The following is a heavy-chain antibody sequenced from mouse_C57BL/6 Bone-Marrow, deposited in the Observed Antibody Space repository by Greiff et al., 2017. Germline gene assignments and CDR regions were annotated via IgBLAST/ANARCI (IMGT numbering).Heavy chain of an antibody. D-gene: IGHD1-1*01. CDR3: ARLKYYGSSDY. Sequence: VKLQQSGAELARPGASVKLSCKASGYTFTSYGISWVKQRTGQGLEWIGEIYPRSGNTYYNEKFKGTATLTAAKSSRSAYMELRSVTSEDCAVYFCARLKYYGSSDYGGQGTTRTVSS. J-gene: IGHJ2*01. CDR1: GYTFTSYG. CDR2: IYPRSGNT. V-gene: IGHV1-81*01.